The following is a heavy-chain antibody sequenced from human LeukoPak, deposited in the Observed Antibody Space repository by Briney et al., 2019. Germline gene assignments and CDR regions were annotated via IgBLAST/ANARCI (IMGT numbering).Heavy chain of an antibody. D-gene: IGHD6-19*01. CDR1: GYTFTGYY. CDR2: INPNSGGT. J-gene: IGHJ4*02. CDR3: ARGGYSSGWSVFDY. V-gene: IGHV1-2*04. Sequence: ASVKVSCKASGYTFTGYYMHWVRQAPGQGLEWMGWINPNSGGTNYAQKVQGWVTMTRDTSISTAYMELSRLRSDDTAVYYCARGGYSSGWSVFDYWGQGTLVTVSS.